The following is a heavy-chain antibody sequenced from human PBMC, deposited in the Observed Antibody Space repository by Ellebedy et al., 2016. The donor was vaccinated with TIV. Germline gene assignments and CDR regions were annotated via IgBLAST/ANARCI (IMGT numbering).Heavy chain of an antibody. V-gene: IGHV3-23*01. Sequence: GESLKISCAASGFTFSPYAMAWVRQAPGKGLEWVSGIVGSGAQKYADSVKGRFTISRDNSANTLYLQMNSLRVEDTAIYYCARGRSGTYIHHTFDDWGQGTLVTVSS. D-gene: IGHD1-14*01. CDR3: ARGRSGTYIHHTFDD. J-gene: IGHJ4*02. CDR1: GFTFSPYA. CDR2: IVGSGA.